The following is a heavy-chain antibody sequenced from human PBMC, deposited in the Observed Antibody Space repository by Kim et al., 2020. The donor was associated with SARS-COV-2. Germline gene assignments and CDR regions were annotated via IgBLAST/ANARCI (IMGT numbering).Heavy chain of an antibody. CDR2: SKK. CDR3: ARGGAAAHDY. V-gene: IGHV3-33*01. Sequence: SKKYYADSVEGRFTISRDNSRNTVYLQMSSLRAEDTAVYYCARGGAAAHDYWGQGTLVTVSS. J-gene: IGHJ4*02. D-gene: IGHD6-13*01.